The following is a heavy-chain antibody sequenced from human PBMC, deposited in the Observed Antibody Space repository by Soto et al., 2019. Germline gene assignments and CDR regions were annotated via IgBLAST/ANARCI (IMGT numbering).Heavy chain of an antibody. CDR3: ARDKGYYYGMDV. CDR2: IKHSGST. CDR1: GGSFSGYY. V-gene: IGHV4-34*01. J-gene: IGHJ6*02. Sequence: QVQLQQWGAGLLKPSETLSLTCAVYGGSFSGYYWSWIRQPPGKGLEWIGEIKHSGSTNYNPSLKNRVTISGDTSKNQFSLKLSSATAADTAVYYCARDKGYYYGMDVWGQGTTVTVSS.